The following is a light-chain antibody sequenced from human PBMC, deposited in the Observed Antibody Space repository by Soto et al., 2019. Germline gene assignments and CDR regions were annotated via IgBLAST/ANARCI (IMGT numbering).Light chain of an antibody. CDR1: QGISSY. CDR2: AAS. Sequence: AIRMTQSPSSLSASTGDRVTITCRTSQGISSYLAWYQQKPGKAPNLLIYAASTVQSGVPSRFSGSGPGTDLILTISCLQSEDLATYCCQQYYRYPPLYTFCQGNPLEIE. V-gene: IGKV1-8*01. CDR3: QQYYRYPPLYT. J-gene: IGKJ2*01.